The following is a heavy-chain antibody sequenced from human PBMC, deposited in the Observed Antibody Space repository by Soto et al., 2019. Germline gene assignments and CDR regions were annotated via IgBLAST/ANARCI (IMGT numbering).Heavy chain of an antibody. CDR2: INHSGST. D-gene: IGHD6-19*01. CDR3: ARGLDSGWYEDY. V-gene: IGHV4-34*01. CDR1: GGSFSGYY. J-gene: IGHJ4*02. Sequence: SETLSLTCAVYGGSFSGYYWSWIRQPPGKGLEWIGEINHSGSTNYNPSLKSRVTISVDTSKNQFSLKLSSVTAADTAVYYCARGLDSGWYEDYWGQGTLVTVSS.